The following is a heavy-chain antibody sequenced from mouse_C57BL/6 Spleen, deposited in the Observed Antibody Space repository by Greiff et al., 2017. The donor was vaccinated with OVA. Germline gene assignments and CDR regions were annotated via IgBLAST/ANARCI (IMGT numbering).Heavy chain of an antibody. CDR1: GYSITSGYY. V-gene: IGHV3-6*01. CDR3: ARERELGAWFAY. D-gene: IGHD4-1*01. Sequence: DVQLQESGPGLVKPSQSLSLTCSVTGYSITSGYYWNWIRQFPGNKLEWMGYISYDGSNNYNPSLKNRISITRDTSKNQFFLKLNSVTTEDTATYYCARERELGAWFAYWGQGTLVTVSA. CDR2: ISYDGSN. J-gene: IGHJ3*01.